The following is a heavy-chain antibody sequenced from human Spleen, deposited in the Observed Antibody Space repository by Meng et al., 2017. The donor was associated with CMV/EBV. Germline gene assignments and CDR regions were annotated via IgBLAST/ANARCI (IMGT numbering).Heavy chain of an antibody. CDR2: IYYSGST. CDR3: ARDPTMTTVTTGSGY. CDR1: GGSISSGGYS. Sequence: SGGSISSGGYSWSWIRQHPGKGLEWIGYIYYSGSTYYNPSLKSRVTISVDTSKNQFSLKLSSVTAADTAVYYCARDPTMTTVTTGSGYWGQGTLVTVSS. V-gene: IGHV4-31*02. D-gene: IGHD4-17*01. J-gene: IGHJ4*02.